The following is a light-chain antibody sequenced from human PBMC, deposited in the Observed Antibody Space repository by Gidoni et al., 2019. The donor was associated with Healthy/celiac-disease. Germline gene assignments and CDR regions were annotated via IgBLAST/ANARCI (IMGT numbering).Light chain of an antibody. J-gene: IGKJ5*01. CDR2: LGS. V-gene: IGKV2-28*01. CDR3: MQALQTPIT. CDR1: QSLLHSNGYNY. Sequence: DIVMTQSPLSLPVTPGEPASNSCRSSQSLLHSNGYNYLDWYLQKTGQSPQLLIYLGSNRASGVPDRFSGSGSGTDFTLKISRVEAEDVGVYYCMQALQTPITFGQGTRLEIK.